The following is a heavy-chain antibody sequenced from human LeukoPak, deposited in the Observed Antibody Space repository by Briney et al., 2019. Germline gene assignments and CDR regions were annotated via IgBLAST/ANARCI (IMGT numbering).Heavy chain of an antibody. CDR3: AKDLRVDY. CDR1: GFTLNGYW. V-gene: IGHV3-74*01. J-gene: IGHJ4*02. Sequence: GGSLRLSCAAPGFTLNGYWMHWVRQAPGKGLVWVSRINSDGSTTSYADSVKGRFTISRDNSKNTLYLQMNSLRAEDTAVYYCAKDLRVDYWGQGTLVTVSS. CDR2: INSDGSTT.